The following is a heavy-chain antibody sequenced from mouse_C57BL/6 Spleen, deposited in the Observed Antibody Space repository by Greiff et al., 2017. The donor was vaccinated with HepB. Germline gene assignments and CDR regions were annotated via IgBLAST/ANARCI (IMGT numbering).Heavy chain of an antibody. Sequence: EVQLVESEGGLVQPGSSMKLSCTASGFTFSDYYMAWVRQVPEKGLEWVANINYDGSSTYYLDSLKSRFIISRGNAKNILYLQMSSLKSEDTATDYCARETGTDAMDYWGQGTSVTVSS. CDR1: GFTFSDYY. D-gene: IGHD4-1*01. J-gene: IGHJ4*01. CDR2: INYDGSST. V-gene: IGHV5-16*01. CDR3: ARETGTDAMDY.